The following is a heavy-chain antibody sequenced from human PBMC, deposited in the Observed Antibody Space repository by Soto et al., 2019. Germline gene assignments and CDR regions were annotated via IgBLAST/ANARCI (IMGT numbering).Heavy chain of an antibody. J-gene: IGHJ6*03. Sequence: SVKVSCKASGGTFSSYAISWVRQAPGQGLEWMGGIIPIFGTANYAQKFQGRVTITADESTSTAYMELSSLRSEDTAVYYCASAYCSGGSCYPGNTTTPYYYYMDVWGKGTTVTVSS. CDR2: IIPIFGTA. D-gene: IGHD2-15*01. CDR1: GGTFSSYA. V-gene: IGHV1-69*13. CDR3: ASAYCSGGSCYPGNTTTPYYYYMDV.